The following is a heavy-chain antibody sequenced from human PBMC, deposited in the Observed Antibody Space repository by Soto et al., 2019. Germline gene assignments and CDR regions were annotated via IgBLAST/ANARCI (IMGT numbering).Heavy chain of an antibody. CDR2: ILPILNIA. CDR3: ARTRAATDSLYWFDP. D-gene: IGHD2-21*01. CDR1: GGTFSSYP. J-gene: IGHJ5*02. Sequence: QVQLVQSGAEVKKPGSSVKVSCKASGGTFSSYPISWVRQAPGQGLEWMGRILPILNIANYAQKFQGRVTLTADKSTNTAYMELSSLRSEDTAVYYCARTRAATDSLYWFDPWGQGTLVTVSS. V-gene: IGHV1-69*02.